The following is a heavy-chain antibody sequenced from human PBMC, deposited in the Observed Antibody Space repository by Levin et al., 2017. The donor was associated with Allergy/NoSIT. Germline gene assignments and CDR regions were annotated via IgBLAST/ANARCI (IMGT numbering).Heavy chain of an antibody. CDR2: INHSGST. CDR1: GGSFSGYY. J-gene: IGHJ6*03. V-gene: IGHV4-34*01. Sequence: SETLSLTCAVYGGSFSGYYWSWIRQPPGKGLEWIGEINHSGSTNYNPSLKSRVTISVDTSKNQFSLKLSSVTAADTAVYYCARERPPYYYYYMDVWGKGTTVTVSS. CDR3: ARERPPYYYYYMDV.